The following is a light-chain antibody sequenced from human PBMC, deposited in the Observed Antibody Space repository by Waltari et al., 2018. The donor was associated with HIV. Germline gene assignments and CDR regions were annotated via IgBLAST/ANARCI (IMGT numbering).Light chain of an antibody. CDR2: WAS. V-gene: IGKV4-1*01. CDR1: QSVLYSSNNKNY. CDR3: QQYYSTPFT. J-gene: IGKJ3*01. Sequence: DIVMTQSPDSLAVSLGERATIHCKFSQSVLYSSNNKNYLAWYQQQPGQPPKLLIYWASTRESGVPDRFSGSGSGTDFTLTISSLHAEDVAVYYCQQYYSTPFTFGPGTKVDIK.